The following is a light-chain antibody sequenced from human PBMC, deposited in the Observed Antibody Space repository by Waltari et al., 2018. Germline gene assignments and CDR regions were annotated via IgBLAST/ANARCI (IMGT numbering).Light chain of an antibody. CDR3: EQYNSKPNA. J-gene: IGKJ5*01. V-gene: IGKV4-1*01. CDR1: QSVLYSSNNKNY. CDR2: WAS. Sequence: DIVMTQSPDSLAVSLGERATINCKSSQSVLYSSNNKNYLAWYQKKPGQPPKLLMYWASTREYGVPDRCSGSGSGTDCTLTVSSMRAEDVAVYYCEQYNSKPNAFCQGTRLEIK.